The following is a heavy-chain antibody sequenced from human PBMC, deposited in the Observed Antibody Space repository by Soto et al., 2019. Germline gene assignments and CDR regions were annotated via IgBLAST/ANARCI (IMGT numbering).Heavy chain of an antibody. V-gene: IGHV2-5*02. J-gene: IGHJ5*02. CDR1: GFSRSTYGEG. Sequence: QITLKESGPALVKPNQPLTLTCAFSGFSRSTYGEGVGWIRQPPGKALEWLALIYWDYAVRYSPSLRSRLTITQSTSENQVVLTRTKINPVDTATYYCVHSTVTGDGWFDPWCQGTLITVSS. CDR2: IYWDYAV. D-gene: IGHD4-17*01. CDR3: VHSTVTGDGWFDP.